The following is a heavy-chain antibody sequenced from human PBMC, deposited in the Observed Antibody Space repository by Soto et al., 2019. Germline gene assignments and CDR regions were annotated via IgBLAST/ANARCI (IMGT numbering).Heavy chain of an antibody. Sequence: GGSLRLSCAASGFTFSSYGMHWVRQAPGKGLEWVEVISYDGSNKYYADSVKGRFTISRDNSKNTLYLQMNSLRAEDTAVYYCAKAVVAGTDYFDYWGQGTLVTVSS. V-gene: IGHV3-30*18. CDR3: AKAVVAGTDYFDY. CDR1: GFTFSSYG. J-gene: IGHJ4*02. CDR2: ISYDGSNK. D-gene: IGHD6-19*01.